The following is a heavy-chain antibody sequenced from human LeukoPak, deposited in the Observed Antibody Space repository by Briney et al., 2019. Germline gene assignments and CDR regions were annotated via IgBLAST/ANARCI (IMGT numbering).Heavy chain of an antibody. J-gene: IGHJ6*03. Sequence: SETLSLTCSVSGGSVGSAGYYWTWTRQPPGKGLEWIGYIYYSGSTNYNPSLKSRVTISVDTSKNQFSLKLSSVTAADTAVYYCARALSYSSSWSYHYYMDVWGKGTTVTVSS. D-gene: IGHD6-13*01. CDR1: GGSVGSAGYY. V-gene: IGHV4-61*08. CDR3: ARALSYSSSWSYHYYMDV. CDR2: IYYSGST.